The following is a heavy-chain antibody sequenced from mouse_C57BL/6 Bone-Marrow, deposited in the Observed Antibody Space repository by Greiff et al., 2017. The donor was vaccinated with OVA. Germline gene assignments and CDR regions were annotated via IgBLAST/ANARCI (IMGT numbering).Heavy chain of an antibody. D-gene: IGHD4-1*01. J-gene: IGHJ2*01. Sequence: EVQLQQSGPELVKPGASVKISCKASGYSFTGYYMNWVKQSPEKSLEWIGEINPSTGGTTYNQKFKAKATLTVDKSSSTAYLQLKSLTSEDSAVYYCARRRTGTCYFDYWGQGTTLTVSS. V-gene: IGHV1-42*01. CDR1: GYSFTGYY. CDR2: INPSTGGT. CDR3: ARRRTGTCYFDY.